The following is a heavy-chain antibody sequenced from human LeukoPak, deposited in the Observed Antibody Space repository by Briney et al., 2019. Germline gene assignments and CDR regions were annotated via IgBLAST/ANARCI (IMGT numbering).Heavy chain of an antibody. CDR1: GFTFSSHS. D-gene: IGHD2-21*01. Sequence: GGSLRLSCAASGFTFSSHSMSWVRQAPGKGLEWVSFISSSRSYIYYPDSVKGRFTISRDNAKSSLYLQMNSLRAEDTAVYYCARDRLLFRDYYGMDVWGQGTTVTVSS. CDR3: ARDRLLFRDYYGMDV. J-gene: IGHJ6*02. V-gene: IGHV3-21*03. CDR2: ISSSRSYI.